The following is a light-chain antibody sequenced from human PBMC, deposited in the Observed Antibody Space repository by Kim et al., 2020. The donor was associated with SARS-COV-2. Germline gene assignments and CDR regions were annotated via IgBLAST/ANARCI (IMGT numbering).Light chain of an antibody. CDR1: SSNIGSNS. J-gene: IGLJ2*01. CDR2: RNN. CDR3: AAWDDSLSGVV. V-gene: IGLV1-47*01. Sequence: QSVLTQPPSASRTPGQRVTISCSGSSSNIGSNSVNWYQQLPGTAPTFLIYRNNQRPSGIPDRFSGTKSGTSASLAISGLRSEDEADYYCAAWDDSLSGVVFGGGTKLTVL.